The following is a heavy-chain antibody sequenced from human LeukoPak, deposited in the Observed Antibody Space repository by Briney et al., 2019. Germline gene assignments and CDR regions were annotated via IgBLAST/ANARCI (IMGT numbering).Heavy chain of an antibody. Sequence: GASVKVSCKASGYTFTSYGISWVRQAPGQGLEWMGWINPNSGGTNYAQKFQGRVTMTRDTSISTAYMEVSRLRSDDTAVYYCAREVSVSSGWPHWGQGTLVTVSS. D-gene: IGHD6-19*01. CDR2: INPNSGGT. J-gene: IGHJ4*02. CDR1: GYTFTSYG. V-gene: IGHV1-2*02. CDR3: AREVSVSSGWPH.